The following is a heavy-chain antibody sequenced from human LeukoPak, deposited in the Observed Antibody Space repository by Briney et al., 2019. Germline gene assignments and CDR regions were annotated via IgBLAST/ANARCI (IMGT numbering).Heavy chain of an antibody. CDR3: AREYYLWDTAMVNWFDP. CDR1: GYTFTSYA. CDR2: INTNTGNP. Sequence: ASVKVSCKASGYTFTSYAMNWVRQAPGQGLEWMGWINTNTGNPTYAQGFTGRFVFSLDTSVSTAYLQISSLKAEDTAVYYCAREYYLWDTAMVNWFDPWGQGTLVTVSS. J-gene: IGHJ5*02. V-gene: IGHV7-4-1*02. D-gene: IGHD5-18*01.